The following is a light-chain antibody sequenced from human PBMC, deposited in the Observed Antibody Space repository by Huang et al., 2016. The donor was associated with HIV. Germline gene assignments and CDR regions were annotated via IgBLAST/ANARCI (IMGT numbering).Light chain of an antibody. V-gene: IGKV3-20*01. CDR1: QSVADAY. CDR3: QQCGDSTWT. Sequence: DIVLTQSPGSLSLSPGDRATLSCRASQSVADAYVAWYQHIPGQSPRLLIYGASRRAPGIPDRFSGRGFSTDFNLTISRLEPEDFAVYYCQQCGDSTWTFGQGTKVEVK. J-gene: IGKJ1*01. CDR2: GAS.